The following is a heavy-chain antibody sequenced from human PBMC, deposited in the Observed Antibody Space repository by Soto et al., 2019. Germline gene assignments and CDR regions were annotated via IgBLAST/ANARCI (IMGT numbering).Heavy chain of an antibody. D-gene: IGHD6-19*01. V-gene: IGHV3-21*01. CDR2: SSSSSSYI. Sequence: EVQRVESGGGLVKPGGSLRLSCAASGFTFSSYSMNWVRQAPGKGLEWVSSSSSSSSYIYYADSVKGRFPISSDNAKNSLNLQMHSLRDEDTAVSDSARDRSRGSRGGCDAFDIWGQGTMVTVSS. CDR1: GFTFSSYS. CDR3: ARDRSRGSRGGCDAFDI. J-gene: IGHJ3*02.